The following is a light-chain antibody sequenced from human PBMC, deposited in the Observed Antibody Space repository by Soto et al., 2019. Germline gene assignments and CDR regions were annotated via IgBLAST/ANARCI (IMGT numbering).Light chain of an antibody. CDR2: DAS. V-gene: IGKV1-33*01. Sequence: DIQMTQSPSSLSASVGDRVTITCRASQSISRYLNWYQQKPGKAPKLLIYDASNLETGVPSRFSGSGSGTDFTFTISSLQPEDIATYYCQQYDNLLTFGGGTKVDIK. CDR3: QQYDNLLT. CDR1: QSISRY. J-gene: IGKJ4*01.